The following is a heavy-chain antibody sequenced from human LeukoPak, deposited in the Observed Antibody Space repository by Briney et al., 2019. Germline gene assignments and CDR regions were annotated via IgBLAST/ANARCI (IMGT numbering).Heavy chain of an antibody. CDR2: ISSSGSTI. CDR3: AKLSVDIVVVPAAMFDY. V-gene: IGHV3-11*01. J-gene: IGHJ4*02. Sequence: KPGGSLRLSCAASGFTFSDYYMSWIRQAPGKGLEWVSYISSSGSTIYYADSVKGRFTIFRDNSKNTLYLQMDSLRAEDTAVYYCAKLSVDIVVVPAAMFDYWGQGTLLTVSS. CDR1: GFTFSDYY. D-gene: IGHD2-2*03.